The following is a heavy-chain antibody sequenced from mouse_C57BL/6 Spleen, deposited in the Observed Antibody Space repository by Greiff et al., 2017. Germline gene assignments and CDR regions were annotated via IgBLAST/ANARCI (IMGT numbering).Heavy chain of an antibody. V-gene: IGHV1-72*01. J-gene: IGHJ4*01. CDR2: IDPNSGGT. Sequence: QVHVKQPGAELVKPGASVKLSCKASGYTFTSYWMHWVKQRPGRGLEWIGRIDPNSGGTKYNEKFKSKATLTVDKPSSTAYMQLSSLTSEDSAVYYCARYYGSSYDYYAMDYWGQGTSVTVSS. D-gene: IGHD1-1*01. CDR3: ARYYGSSYDYYAMDY. CDR1: GYTFTSYW.